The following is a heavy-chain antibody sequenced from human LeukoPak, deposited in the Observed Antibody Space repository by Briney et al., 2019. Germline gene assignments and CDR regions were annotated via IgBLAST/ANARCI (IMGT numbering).Heavy chain of an antibody. CDR3: AKDRHYYYDSSGYYGSFDY. V-gene: IGHV3-23*01. Sequence: GGSPRLSRAASGFTFSSYAMSWVRQAPGKGLEWVSAISGSGGSTYYADSVKGRFTISRDNSKNTLYLQMNSLRAEDTAVYYCAKDRHYYYDSSGYYGSFDYWGQGTLVTVSS. CDR2: ISGSGGST. J-gene: IGHJ4*02. CDR1: GFTFSSYA. D-gene: IGHD3-22*01.